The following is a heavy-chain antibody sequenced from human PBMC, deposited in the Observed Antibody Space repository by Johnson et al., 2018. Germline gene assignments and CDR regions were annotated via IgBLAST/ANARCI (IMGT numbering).Heavy chain of an antibody. CDR1: GFIISSYG. V-gene: IGHV3-30*18. CDR2: TSYDGSNK. D-gene: IGHD5-18*01. J-gene: IGHJ3*02. Sequence: QVQLVESGGGVVQXGRSXRLXCAASGFIISSYGMHWVRQAPGKGLEWVAVTSYDGSNKYYADSVKGRFPISSDNSKNTLYLQMNSRRVEDTAVYYCAKGSDSYGYGDAFDIWGQGTMVTVSS. CDR3: AKGSDSYGYGDAFDI.